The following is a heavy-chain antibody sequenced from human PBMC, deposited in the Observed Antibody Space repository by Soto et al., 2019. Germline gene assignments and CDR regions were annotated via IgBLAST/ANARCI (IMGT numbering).Heavy chain of an antibody. CDR2: IYYSGST. V-gene: IGHV4-59*01. CDR3: ARGSHRLYDILTGYYTPYYYYYMDV. D-gene: IGHD3-9*01. J-gene: IGHJ6*03. Sequence: QVQLQESGPGLVKPSETLSLTCTVSGGSISSYYWSWIRQPPGKGLEWIGYIYYSGSTNYNPSLKSRVTISVDTSNNQFSLKLSSVTAADTAVYYCARGSHRLYDILTGYYTPYYYYYMDVWGKGTTVTVSS. CDR1: GGSISSYY.